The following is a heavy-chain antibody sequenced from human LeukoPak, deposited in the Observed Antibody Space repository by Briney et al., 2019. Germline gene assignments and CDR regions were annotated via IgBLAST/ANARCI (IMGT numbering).Heavy chain of an antibody. CDR2: ISYDGSNK. Sequence: GGYLRLSCAASGFTFSSYAMHWVRQAPGKGLEWVAAISYDGSNKYSADSVKGRFTISRDNSKNTLYLQMNSLRADDTAVYYCAGVDAAMPDAFDIWGQGTTVTVSS. CDR3: AGVDAAMPDAFDI. J-gene: IGHJ3*02. V-gene: IGHV3-30*04. D-gene: IGHD5-18*01. CDR1: GFTFSSYA.